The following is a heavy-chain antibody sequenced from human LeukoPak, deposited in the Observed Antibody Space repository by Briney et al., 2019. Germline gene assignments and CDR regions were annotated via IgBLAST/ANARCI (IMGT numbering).Heavy chain of an antibody. CDR3: ARIHRYCSGGACYVLDN. CDR1: GGSISSSRYY. J-gene: IGHJ4*02. D-gene: IGHD2-15*01. CDR2: VYYSGST. V-gene: IGHV4-61*05. Sequence: SETLSLTCTISGGSISSSRYYWGWIRQPPGRGLEWIGYVYYSGSTNYNPSFKSRITISVDTSRNQFSLQLSSVTAADTAVYYCARIHRYCSGGACYVLDNWGQGTLVAVSS.